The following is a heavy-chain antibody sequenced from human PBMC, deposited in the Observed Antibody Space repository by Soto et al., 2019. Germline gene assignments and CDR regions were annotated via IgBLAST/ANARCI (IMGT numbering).Heavy chain of an antibody. CDR2: VSANNGHT. CDR1: GFTFSNYG. CDR3: ARDIESVTAKHFFYYYAMDV. Sequence: ASVKVSCKASGFTFSNYGLNWVRQAPGQGLEWIGWVSANNGHTNYAQNLQGRVSMTTDTSTSTAYMELRGLTFDDTAVYYCARDIESVTAKHFFYYYAMDVWGQGTTVTVSS. D-gene: IGHD2-8*01. J-gene: IGHJ6*02. V-gene: IGHV1-18*01.